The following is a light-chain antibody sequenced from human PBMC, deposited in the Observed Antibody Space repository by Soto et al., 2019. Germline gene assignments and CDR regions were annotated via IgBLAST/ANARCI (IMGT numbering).Light chain of an antibody. Sequence: EIVMTQSPATLSVSPGERATLSCMAIQSLSSNLAWYQQKPGQAPRLVIYGASTRATGIPARFSGSGSGTEFTLTISSLPSEDFTGYYCQQYNNWPLTFGGGTKVDIK. CDR1: QSLSSN. CDR2: GAS. V-gene: IGKV3-15*01. J-gene: IGKJ4*01. CDR3: QQYNNWPLT.